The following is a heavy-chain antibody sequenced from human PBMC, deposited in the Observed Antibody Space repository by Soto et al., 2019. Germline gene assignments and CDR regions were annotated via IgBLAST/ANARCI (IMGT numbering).Heavy chain of an antibody. Sequence: GGSLRLSCAASGFTFDDYAMHWVRHAPGKGLEWVSGISWNSGSIGYADSVKGRFTISRDNAKNSLYLQMNSLRAEDTALYYCAKAYCSSTSYYFDYWGQGTLVTVSS. J-gene: IGHJ4*02. CDR2: ISWNSGSI. CDR3: AKAYCSSTSYYFDY. V-gene: IGHV3-9*01. D-gene: IGHD2-2*01. CDR1: GFTFDDYA.